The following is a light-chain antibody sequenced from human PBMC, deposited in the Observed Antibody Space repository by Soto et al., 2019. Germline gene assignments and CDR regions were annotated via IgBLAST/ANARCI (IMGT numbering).Light chain of an antibody. V-gene: IGLV2-14*01. CDR3: SSYTSSCTVV. CDR1: SSDVGGYKY. J-gene: IGLJ2*01. Sequence: QSALTQPASVSGSPGQSITISCTGTSSDVGGYKYVSWYQQHPGKVPKLMIYEVSNRPSGVSNRFSGSKSGDTASLTISGLQPEDEADYYCSSYTSSCTVVFGGGTKVTVL. CDR2: EVS.